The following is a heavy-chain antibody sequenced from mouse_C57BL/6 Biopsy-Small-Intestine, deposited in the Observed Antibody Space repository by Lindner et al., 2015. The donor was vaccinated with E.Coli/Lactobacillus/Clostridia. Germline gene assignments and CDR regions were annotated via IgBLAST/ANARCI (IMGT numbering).Heavy chain of an antibody. Sequence: VQLQESGPELVKPGASVKMSCKASGYTFTSYVMHWVKQKPGQGLEWIGYINPYNDGTKYNQKFKGKATLTADKSSSTAYMELRSLTSEDSAVYYCTRWHGNFAMDYWGQGTSVTVSS. V-gene: IGHV1-14*01. D-gene: IGHD2-1*01. J-gene: IGHJ4*01. CDR2: INPYNDGT. CDR1: GYTFTSYV. CDR3: TRWHGNFAMDY.